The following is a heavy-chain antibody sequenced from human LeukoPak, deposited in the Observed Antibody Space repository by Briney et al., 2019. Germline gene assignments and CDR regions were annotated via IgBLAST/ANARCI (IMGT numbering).Heavy chain of an antibody. V-gene: IGHV4-59*01. J-gene: IGHJ3*02. CDR3: GRYLKPSALSGFDI. CDR1: GGSISNYY. CDR2: IYYSGST. Sequence: SETLSLTCTVSGGSISNYYWSWIRQPPGKGLEWIGYIYYSGSTNYNPSLKSRVTISVDTSKNQFPLKLSSVTAADTAVYYCGRYLKPSALSGFDIWGQGTMVTVSS. D-gene: IGHD2-2*01.